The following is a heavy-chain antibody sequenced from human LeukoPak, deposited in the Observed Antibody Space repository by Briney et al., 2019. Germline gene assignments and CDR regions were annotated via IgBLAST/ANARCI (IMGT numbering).Heavy chain of an antibody. Sequence: GGSLRLSCAASGFTFSSYSMNWVRQAPGKGLEWVSYISSSSSTMHYADSVKGRFTISRDNAKNSLYLQMNSLRAEDTAVYYCATGGVVPAARDYWGQGTLVTVSS. CDR2: ISSSSSTM. CDR1: GFTFSSYS. J-gene: IGHJ4*02. D-gene: IGHD2-2*01. CDR3: ATGGVVPAARDY. V-gene: IGHV3-48*01.